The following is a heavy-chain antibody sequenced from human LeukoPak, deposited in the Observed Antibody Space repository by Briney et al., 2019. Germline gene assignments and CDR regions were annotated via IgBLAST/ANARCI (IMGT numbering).Heavy chain of an antibody. V-gene: IGHV3-7*01. Sequence: GGSLRLSCAASGFSFSSYWMSWVRQAPGKGLEWVANIKQDGSEKYYVGSVKGRFTISRDNAKNSLYLQMNSLRAEDTAVYYCARDGRAGSGYYRKDDYWGQGTLVTVSS. D-gene: IGHD3-22*01. CDR3: ARDGRAGSGYYRKDDY. CDR2: IKQDGSEK. J-gene: IGHJ4*02. CDR1: GFSFSSYW.